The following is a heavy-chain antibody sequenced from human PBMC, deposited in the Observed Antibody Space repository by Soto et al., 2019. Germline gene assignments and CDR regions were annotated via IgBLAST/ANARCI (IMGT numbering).Heavy chain of an antibody. D-gene: IGHD1-26*01. CDR3: AKLGTVGVFDS. CDR2: ITFRGDYT. CDR1: GFTFSSFA. Sequence: EVPLLESGGGLVQPGGSLRLSCAASGFTFSSFAMSWVRQAPGKGLEWLAAITFRGDYTYYADSVQGRFTLARDNSRNRLELERNSLQVEDTALYYCAKLGTVGVFDSWGQGTLLTVSS. V-gene: IGHV3-23*01. J-gene: IGHJ4*02.